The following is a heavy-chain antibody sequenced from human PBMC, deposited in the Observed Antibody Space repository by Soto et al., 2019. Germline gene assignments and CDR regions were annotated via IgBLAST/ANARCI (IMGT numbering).Heavy chain of an antibody. CDR2: ILADYNT. CDR3: ARRPEGDFGY. V-gene: IGHV3-23*03. J-gene: IGHJ4*02. CDR1: GFTFSDYT. Sequence: EVQLLESGGGLVQPGGSLTLSCAASGFTFSDYTMTWVRQAPGKVLECISVILADYNTYYAGSVRGRFTISRDNSKKTLYLEMNSLRAEDTAVYYCARRPEGDFGYWGQGAMVTVSS.